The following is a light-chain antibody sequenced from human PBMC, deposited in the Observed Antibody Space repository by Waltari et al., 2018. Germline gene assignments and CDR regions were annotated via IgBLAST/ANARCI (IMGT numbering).Light chain of an antibody. J-gene: IGKJ1*01. Sequence: EIMLTQSPGTLSLSPGERATLSCRASQSSSNYLAWYQQKPGQAPSLLIYDAASRATGIPDRFSGSGSGTDFSLTISRLEPEDFAVYYCQKYGSLPATFGQGTKVEIK. CDR3: QKYGSLPAT. CDR1: QSSSNY. CDR2: DAA. V-gene: IGKV3-20*01.